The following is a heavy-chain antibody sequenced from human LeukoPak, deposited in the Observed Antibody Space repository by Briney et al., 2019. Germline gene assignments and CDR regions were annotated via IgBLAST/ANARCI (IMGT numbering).Heavy chain of an antibody. V-gene: IGHV1-2*02. CDR2: INPNSGGT. CDR1: GYTFTGYY. D-gene: IGHD4-23*01. Sequence: ASVKVSCKASGYTFTGYYMHWVRQAPGQGLEWVGWINPNSGGTNYAQKFQGRVTMTRDTSISTAYVELSRLRSDDTAVYYCARVHGGNSAYDAFDIWGQGTMVTVSS. CDR3: ARVHGGNSAYDAFDI. J-gene: IGHJ3*02.